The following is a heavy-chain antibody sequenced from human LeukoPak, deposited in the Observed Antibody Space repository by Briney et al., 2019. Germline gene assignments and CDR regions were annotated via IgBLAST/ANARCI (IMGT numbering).Heavy chain of an antibody. V-gene: IGHV3-23*01. J-gene: IGHJ4*02. D-gene: IGHD3-22*01. CDR3: AKGSYYGSSGSFYFDY. CDR1: GFTFGNYC. CDR2: ISGSGDNT. Sequence: GESLTLSCAVSGFTFGNYCMSWVRQAPGKGLEWVACISGSGDNTYYADSVKGRFTISRDNSNNTLYVQVNSLGTEDTAAYYCAKGSYYGSSGSFYFDYWGQGTLVTVSS.